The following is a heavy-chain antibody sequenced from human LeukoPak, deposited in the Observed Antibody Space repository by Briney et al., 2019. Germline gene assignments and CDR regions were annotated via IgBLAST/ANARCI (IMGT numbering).Heavy chain of an antibody. CDR2: INHSGGT. CDR3: VSLTSYYFDY. Sequence: SETLSLTCAVYGGSFSGYSWNWIRQPPVKGLEWIGEINHSGGTNYNPSLKSRVTISVDRSNNQFSLKLSSVTAADTAVYYCVSLTSYYFDYWGQGALVTVSS. J-gene: IGHJ4*02. CDR1: GGSFSGYS. V-gene: IGHV4-34*01.